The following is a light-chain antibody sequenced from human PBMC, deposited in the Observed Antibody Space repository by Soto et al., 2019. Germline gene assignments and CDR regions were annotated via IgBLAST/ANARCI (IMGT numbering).Light chain of an antibody. CDR2: SAS. CDR1: RTVDGNY. CDR3: QQYCASPQA. Sequence: PGERATLSCRASRTVDGNYLAWYHQKPGQPPRLLIHSASTRAPGIPDRFSASGAGTDFTLTISRLEPEDSAVYYCQQYCASPQAVGPGTKVDIK. V-gene: IGKV3-20*01. J-gene: IGKJ1*01.